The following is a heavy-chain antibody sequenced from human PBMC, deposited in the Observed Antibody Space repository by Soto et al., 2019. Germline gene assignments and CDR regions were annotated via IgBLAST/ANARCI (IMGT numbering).Heavy chain of an antibody. Sequence: PSETLSLTCAVYGGSFSGYYWSWIRQPPGKGLEWIGEINHSGSTNYNPSLKSRVTISVDTSKNQFSLKLSSVAAADTAVYYCARDRYSSSPIPNWFDPWGQGTLVTVS. CDR3: ARDRYSSSPIPNWFDP. D-gene: IGHD6-13*01. CDR1: GGSFSGYY. CDR2: INHSGST. V-gene: IGHV4-34*01. J-gene: IGHJ5*02.